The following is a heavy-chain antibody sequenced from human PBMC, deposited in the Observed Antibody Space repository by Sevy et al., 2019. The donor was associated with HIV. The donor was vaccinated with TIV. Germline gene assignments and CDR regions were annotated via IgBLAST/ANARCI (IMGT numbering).Heavy chain of an antibody. Sequence: VSVKVSCKASGHTFSGNYIQWVRQAPGQGLEWLGWINSNSGAISYAQKFQDRVTMTRDTSTTTAYMELSRLGSDDTAVYYCATEYSYDYWGQGTLVTVSS. V-gene: IGHV1-2*02. CDR1: GHTFSGNY. D-gene: IGHD5-12*01. CDR2: INSNSGAI. CDR3: ATEYSYDY. J-gene: IGHJ4*02.